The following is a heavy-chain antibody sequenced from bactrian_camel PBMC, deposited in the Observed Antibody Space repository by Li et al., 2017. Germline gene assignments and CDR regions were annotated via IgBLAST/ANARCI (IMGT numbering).Heavy chain of an antibody. Sequence: VQLVESGGGLVQPGGSLRLSCAASGFTFSNYVMTWVRQAPGKGLEWISTSNGNGGSTYYADSVKGRFTISRDNAKNTLYLQMNSLKTEDAAVYYCATDMRGAWFLYGISYWGRGTQVTVS. J-gene: IGHJ7*01. CDR1: GFTFSNYV. D-gene: IGHD2*01. V-gene: IGHV3S40*01. CDR2: SNGNGGST.